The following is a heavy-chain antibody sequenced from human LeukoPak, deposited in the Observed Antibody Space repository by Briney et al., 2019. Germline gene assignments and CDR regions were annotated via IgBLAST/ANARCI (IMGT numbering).Heavy chain of an antibody. CDR3: AKRTSVTSIDY. J-gene: IGHJ4*02. CDR1: GFAFSSYS. D-gene: IGHD4-17*01. CDR2: INSSSSYI. V-gene: IGHV3-21*04. Sequence: GGSLRLPCAASGFAFSSYSMNWVRQAPGKGLEWVSSINSSSSYIYYADSVKGRFTISRDNAKNSLYLQMDSLRAEDTAVYYCAKRTSVTSIDYWGQGTLVTVSS.